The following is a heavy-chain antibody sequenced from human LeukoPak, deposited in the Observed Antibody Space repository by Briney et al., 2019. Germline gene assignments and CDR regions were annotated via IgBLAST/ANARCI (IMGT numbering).Heavy chain of an antibody. CDR2: ISGSGGST. CDR3: AKLDSSGYLGYFDY. V-gene: IGHV3-23*01. Sequence: GSLRLSCAASGFTFSSYAMSWVRQAPGKGLEWASAISGSGGSTYYADSVKGRFTISRDNSKNTLYLQMNSLRAEDTAVYYCAKLDSSGYLGYFDYWGQGTLVTVSS. CDR1: GFTFSSYA. D-gene: IGHD3-22*01. J-gene: IGHJ4*02.